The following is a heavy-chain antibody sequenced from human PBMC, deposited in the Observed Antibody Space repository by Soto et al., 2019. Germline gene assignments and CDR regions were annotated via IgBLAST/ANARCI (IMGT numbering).Heavy chain of an antibody. V-gene: IGHV1-8*01. D-gene: IGHD6-6*01. J-gene: IGHJ6*03. CDR3: ARGVRGAARSKAYYYYYMDV. CDR1: GYTFTSYD. CDR2: MNPNSGNT. Sequence: ASVKVSCKASGYTFTSYDINWVRQATGQGLEWMGRMNPNSGNTGYAQKFQGRVTMTRNTSISTAYMELSSLRSEDTAVYYCARGVRGAARSKAYYYYYMDVWGKGTTVTVSS.